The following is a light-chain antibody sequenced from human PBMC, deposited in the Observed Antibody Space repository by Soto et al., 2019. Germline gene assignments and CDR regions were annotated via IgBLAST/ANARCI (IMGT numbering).Light chain of an antibody. CDR1: QYINTR. CDR3: HQRQSWPRT. CDR2: QTS. Sequence: EIVLTPSPATLSSFPGDRVTLSCRASQYINTRLAWYQHRPGQAPRLLIYQTSIRAAGIPARFSASGSGTDFTLTISDVQPEDFALYYCHQRQSWPRTCGQGTKGDIK. V-gene: IGKV3-11*01. J-gene: IGKJ1*01.